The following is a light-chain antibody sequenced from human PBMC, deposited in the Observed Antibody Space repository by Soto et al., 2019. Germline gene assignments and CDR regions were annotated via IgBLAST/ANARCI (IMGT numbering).Light chain of an antibody. CDR1: SSDVGDYNY. Sequence: QSALTQPACVSWSPGQSITISCIGFSSDVGDYNYVSWYQQHAGKVPKLIIYEVTNRPLGVSSRFSGSKSGYTASLTISGLQTDDEADYYCSSYTSSIRIFGGGTQLTVL. V-gene: IGLV2-14*01. CDR2: EVT. J-gene: IGLJ2*01. CDR3: SSYTSSIRI.